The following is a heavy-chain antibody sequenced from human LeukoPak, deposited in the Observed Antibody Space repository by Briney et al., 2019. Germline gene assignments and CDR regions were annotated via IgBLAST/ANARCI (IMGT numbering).Heavy chain of an antibody. CDR3: ARDVTSMSFDY. CDR2: ISGSGGDT. CDR1: GFTFSSYA. Sequence: GGSLRLSCAASGFTFSSYAMTWVRQAPGKGLEWVSAISGSGGDTYYADSVKGRFTISRDNSKNTLFLQMNSLRAEDTAVYYCARDVTSMSFDYWGQGTLVTVSS. J-gene: IGHJ4*02. V-gene: IGHV3-23*01. D-gene: IGHD2/OR15-2a*01.